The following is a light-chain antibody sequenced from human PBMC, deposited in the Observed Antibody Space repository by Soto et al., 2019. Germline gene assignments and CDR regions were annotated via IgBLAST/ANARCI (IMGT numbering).Light chain of an antibody. J-gene: IGKJ3*01. CDR2: GAS. V-gene: IGKV3-20*01. Sequence: EIVLTQSPGTLSLSPGERATLSCRASQSVSSTYLAWYQQKPGQAPRLLIYGASSRATGIPDRFSGSGSGTDFILTISRLEPEDFAVYYCQQYGSPPFTFGPGTKVDIK. CDR1: QSVSSTY. CDR3: QQYGSPPFT.